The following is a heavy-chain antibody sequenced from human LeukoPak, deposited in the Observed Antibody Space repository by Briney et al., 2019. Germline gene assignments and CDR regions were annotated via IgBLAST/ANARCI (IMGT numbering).Heavy chain of an antibody. J-gene: IGHJ3*02. V-gene: IGHV4-38-2*02. CDR3: ARHGWWLRLGPAFDI. Sequence: SETLSLTCTVSSYSINSGYYWGWIRQPPGKGLEWIGNIYRSGSTYYNPSLESRVTISVDTSKNQFSLKLSSVTAADAAVYYCARHGWWLRLGPAFDIWGQGTMVTVSS. D-gene: IGHD5-12*01. CDR2: IYRSGST. CDR1: SYSINSGYY.